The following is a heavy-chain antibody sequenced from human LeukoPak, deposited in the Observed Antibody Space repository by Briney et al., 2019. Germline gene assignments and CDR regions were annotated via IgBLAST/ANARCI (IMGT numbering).Heavy chain of an antibody. CDR3: ARALYGTIDY. CDR2: INHSGST. CDR1: GGSFSGYY. Sequence: SETLSLTCAVYGGSFSGYYWSWIRQPPGKGLEWIGEINHSGSTNYNPSLKSRVTISVDTSKNQFSPKLSSVTAADTAVYYCARALYGTIDYWGQGTLVTVSS. J-gene: IGHJ4*02. D-gene: IGHD3-10*01. V-gene: IGHV4-34*01.